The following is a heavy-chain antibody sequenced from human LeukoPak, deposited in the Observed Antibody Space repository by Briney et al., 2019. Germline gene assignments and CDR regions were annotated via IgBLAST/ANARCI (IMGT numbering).Heavy chain of an antibody. J-gene: IGHJ4*02. V-gene: IGHV3-9*03. CDR3: AKDKGEGDGYNPLDY. CDR2: ISWNSGSI. D-gene: IGHD5-24*01. Sequence: PGGSLRLSCAASGFTFGDYAMHWVRQAPGKGLEWVSGISWNSGSIGYADSVKGRFTISRDNAKNSLYLQMNSLRAEDMALYYCAKDKGEGDGYNPLDYWGQGTLVTVSS. CDR1: GFTFGDYA.